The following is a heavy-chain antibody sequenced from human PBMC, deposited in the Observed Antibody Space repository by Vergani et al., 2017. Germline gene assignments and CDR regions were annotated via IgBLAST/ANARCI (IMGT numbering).Heavy chain of an antibody. CDR2: TWYDGNNK. Sequence: QVQLVESGGGVVQPGRSLRLSCAASGFTFNQYGMHWVRQAPGKGLEWVAVTWYDGNNKQYADSVKGRFTISRDNSKSTMYLQMNSLRDEDTGVYYCARDLGGCNSISCSYDMDVWGKGTTVTV. CDR1: GFTFNQYG. D-gene: IGHD2/OR15-2a*01. V-gene: IGHV3-33*01. J-gene: IGHJ6*03. CDR3: ARDLGGCNSISCSYDMDV.